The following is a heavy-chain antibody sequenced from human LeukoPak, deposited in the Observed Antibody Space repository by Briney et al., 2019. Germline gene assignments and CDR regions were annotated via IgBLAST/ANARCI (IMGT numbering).Heavy chain of an antibody. J-gene: IGHJ3*02. CDR2: IYYSGST. CDR1: GGSISSYY. CDR3: ARDEGYCSGGSCYHDAFDI. Sequence: PSETLSLTCTVSGGSISSYYWSWIRQPPGEGLEWIGCIYYSGSTNYNPSLKSRVTISVDTSKNQFSLKLSSVTAADTAVYYCARDEGYCSGGSCYHDAFDIWGQRTMVTVSS. V-gene: IGHV4-59*01. D-gene: IGHD2-15*01.